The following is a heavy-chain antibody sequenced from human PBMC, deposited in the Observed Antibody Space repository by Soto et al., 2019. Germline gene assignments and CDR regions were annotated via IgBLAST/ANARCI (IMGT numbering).Heavy chain of an antibody. CDR2: VWFDGNNK. Sequence: QEQLVDSGGDVVQPGRSLRLSCVASGFDFRSHAIHWVRQAPGKGLEWVAVVWFDGNNKFYADSVKGRFSISRDNSRRMTFLEMTSLRAEDTAIYYCARDVVDITIVPPAMNFDTWGQGTRVTVSS. D-gene: IGHD2-2*03. J-gene: IGHJ1*01. V-gene: IGHV3-33*01. CDR3: ARDVVDITIVPPAMNFDT. CDR1: GFDFRSHA.